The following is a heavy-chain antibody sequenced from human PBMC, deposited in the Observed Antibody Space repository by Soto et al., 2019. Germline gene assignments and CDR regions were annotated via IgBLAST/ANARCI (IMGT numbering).Heavy chain of an antibody. J-gene: IGHJ4*02. CDR2: ISSSSSTI. D-gene: IGHD3-22*01. Sequence: EVQLVESGGGLVQPGGSLRLSCAASGFTFSSYSMNWVRQAPGKGLEWVSYISSSSSTIYYADSVKGRFTISRDNAKNSLSLQMNSLRDEDTAVYYCARDRYYDSSGYYIDYWCQGTLVTVSS. CDR3: ARDRYYDSSGYYIDY. CDR1: GFTFSSYS. V-gene: IGHV3-48*02.